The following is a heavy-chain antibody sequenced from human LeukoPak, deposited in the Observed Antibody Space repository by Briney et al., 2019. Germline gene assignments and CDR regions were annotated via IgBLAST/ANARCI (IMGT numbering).Heavy chain of an antibody. V-gene: IGHV3-23*01. CDR1: GFTFSSYA. Sequence: GGSLRLSCAASGFTFSSYAMSWVRQAPGKGLEWVSAISGSGGSTYYADSVKGRFTISRDNSKNTLYLQMNSLRAEDTAVYYWAKRYGDPFGFDYWGQGTLVTVSS. CDR3: AKRYGDPFGFDY. CDR2: ISGSGGST. J-gene: IGHJ4*02. D-gene: IGHD4-17*01.